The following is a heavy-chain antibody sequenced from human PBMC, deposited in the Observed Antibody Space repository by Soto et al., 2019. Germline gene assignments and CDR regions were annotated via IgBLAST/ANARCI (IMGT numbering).Heavy chain of an antibody. J-gene: IGHJ5*02. CDR2: ISYDGSNK. CDR3: AKALRGTAAPWPWFDP. Sequence: PGGSLRLSRAASGFTFSSYGMHWVRQAPGKGLEWVAVISYDGSNKYYADSVKGRFTISRDNSKNTLYLQMNSLRAEDTAVYYCAKALRGTAAPWPWFDPWGQGTLVTVSS. D-gene: IGHD2-2*01. V-gene: IGHV3-30*18. CDR1: GFTFSSYG.